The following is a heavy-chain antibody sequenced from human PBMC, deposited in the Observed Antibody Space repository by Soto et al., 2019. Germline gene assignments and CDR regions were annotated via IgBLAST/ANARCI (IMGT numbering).Heavy chain of an antibody. CDR3: ARGILDGFGR. J-gene: IGHJ4*02. V-gene: IGHV4-34*01. D-gene: IGHD2-21*01. CDR1: GGSFSGYY. CDR2: INHSGST. Sequence: SETLSLTCAVYGGSFSGYYWSWIRQPPGRGLEWIGEINHSGSTNYNPSLKSRVTISVDTSKNQFSLKLSSVTAADTAVYYCARGILDGFGRWGQGTLVTVSS.